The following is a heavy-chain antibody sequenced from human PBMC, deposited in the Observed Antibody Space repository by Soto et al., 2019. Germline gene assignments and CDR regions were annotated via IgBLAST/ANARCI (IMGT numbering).Heavy chain of an antibody. V-gene: IGHV4-59*08. CDR3: XRHVPYCSDTSHCAYGMDV. D-gene: IGHD2-2*01. CDR1: GGSISXYX. J-gene: IGHJ6*02. CDR2: IYYSGST. Sequence: QVQLQESGPGLVKPSETLSLTCTVSGGSISXYXXXXXXXXXXXXXXXXXYIYYSGSTNYNPSLKSRVTISVDTSKNQFSLKLSSVTAADTAVXXXXRHVPYCSDTSHCAYGMDVWGQGTTVTVSS.